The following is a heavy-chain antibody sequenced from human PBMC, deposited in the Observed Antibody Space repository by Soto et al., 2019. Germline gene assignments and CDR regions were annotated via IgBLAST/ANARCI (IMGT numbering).Heavy chain of an antibody. CDR2: IYPGDSDT. CDR1: GYSFASYW. J-gene: IGHJ6*02. D-gene: IGHD6-6*01. V-gene: IGHV5-51*01. Sequence: GESLKISCQGSGYSFASYWIGWVRQMPGKDLEWMGIIYPGDSDTRYSPSFQGQVTISAGKSLRTAYLQWTSLKASDTALYYCARTRSFTLGFYYDGMDVWGQGTTVTVSS. CDR3: ARTRSFTLGFYYDGMDV.